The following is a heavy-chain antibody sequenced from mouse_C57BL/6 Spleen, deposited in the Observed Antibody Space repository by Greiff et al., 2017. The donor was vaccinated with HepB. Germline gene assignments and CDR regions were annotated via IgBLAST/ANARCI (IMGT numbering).Heavy chain of an antibody. D-gene: IGHD2-2*01. CDR3: ARFYYGYGLYFDY. CDR1: GYTFTSYW. CDR2: NDPNSGGT. V-gene: IGHV1-72*01. J-gene: IGHJ2*01. Sequence: QVQLQQPGAELVKPGASVKLSCKASGYTFTSYWMHWVKQRPGRGLEWIGRNDPNSGGTKYNEKFKSKATLTVDKPSSTAYMQLSSLTSEDSAVYYCARFYYGYGLYFDYWGQGTTLTVSS.